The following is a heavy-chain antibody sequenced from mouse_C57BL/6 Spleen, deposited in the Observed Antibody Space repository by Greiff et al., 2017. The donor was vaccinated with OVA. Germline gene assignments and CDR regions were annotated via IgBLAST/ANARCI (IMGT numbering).Heavy chain of an antibody. V-gene: IGHV5-16*01. J-gene: IGHJ1*03. D-gene: IGHD1-1*01. CDR2: INYDGSST. CDR3: ARDGSGSSPHWYFDV. Sequence: EVMLVESEGGLVQPGSSMKLSCTASGFTFSDYYMAWVRQVPEKGLEWVANINYDGSSTYYLDSLKSRFIISRDNAKNILYLQMSSLKSEDTATYYCARDGSGSSPHWYFDVWGTGTTVTVSS. CDR1: GFTFSDYY.